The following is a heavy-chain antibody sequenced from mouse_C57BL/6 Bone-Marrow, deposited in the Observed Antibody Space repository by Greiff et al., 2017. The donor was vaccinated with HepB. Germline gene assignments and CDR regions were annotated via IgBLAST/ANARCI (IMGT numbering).Heavy chain of an antibody. J-gene: IGHJ3*01. CDR1: GFNIKDDY. CDR2: IDPENGDT. D-gene: IGHD2-4*01. CDR3: TTYDYDEEAY. V-gene: IGHV14-4*01. Sequence: EVKLVESGAELVRPGASVKLSCTASGFNIKDDYMHWVKQRPEQGLEWIGWIDPENGDTEYASKFQGKATITADTSSNTAYLQLSSLTSEDTAVYYCTTYDYDEEAYWGQGTLVTVSA.